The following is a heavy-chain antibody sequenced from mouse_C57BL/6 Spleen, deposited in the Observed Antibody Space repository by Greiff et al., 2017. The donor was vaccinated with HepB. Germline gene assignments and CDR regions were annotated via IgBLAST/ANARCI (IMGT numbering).Heavy chain of an antibody. CDR3: TRGPQTAQATAWFAY. CDR2: ISSGGDYI. CDR1: GFTFSSYA. V-gene: IGHV5-9-1*02. D-gene: IGHD3-2*02. Sequence: DVMLVESGEGLVKPGGSLKLSCAASGFTFSSYAMSWVRQTPEKRLEWVAYISSGGDYIYYADTVKGRFTISRDNARNTLYLQMSSLKSEDTAMYYCTRGPQTAQATAWFAYWGQGTLVTVSA. J-gene: IGHJ3*01.